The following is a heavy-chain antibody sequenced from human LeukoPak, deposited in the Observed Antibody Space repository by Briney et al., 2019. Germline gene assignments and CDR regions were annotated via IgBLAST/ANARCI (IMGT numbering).Heavy chain of an antibody. CDR2: IYYSGRT. CDR3: ARVALYDSSGHNYFDY. Sequence: PSETLSLTCNVSGVSITTGGYYWTWIRQHPGKGLEWIGFIYYSGRTDYSPSLKSRAAISLDTSKNQFSLKLNSVTAADTAVYYCARVALYDSSGHNYFDYWGQGTLVTVSS. V-gene: IGHV4-31*03. CDR1: GVSITTGGYY. D-gene: IGHD3-22*01. J-gene: IGHJ4*02.